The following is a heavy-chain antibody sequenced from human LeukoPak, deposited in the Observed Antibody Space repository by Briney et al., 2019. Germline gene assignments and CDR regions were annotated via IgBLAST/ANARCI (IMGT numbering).Heavy chain of an antibody. Sequence: GESLKISCKGSGYSFTSYWIGWVRQMAGKGLEWMGIFYPGDSDTRYSPSFQGQVTISADKSISTAYLQWSSLKASDTAMYYCARHGGYCSSTSCYAGYWGQGTLVTVSS. D-gene: IGHD2-2*01. CDR3: ARHGGYCSSTSCYAGY. CDR2: FYPGDSDT. CDR1: GYSFTSYW. J-gene: IGHJ4*02. V-gene: IGHV5-51*01.